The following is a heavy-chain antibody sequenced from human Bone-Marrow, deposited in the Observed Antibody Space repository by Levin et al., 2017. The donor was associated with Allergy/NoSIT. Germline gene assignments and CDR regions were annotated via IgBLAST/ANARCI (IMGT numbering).Heavy chain of an antibody. V-gene: IGHV1-18*01. CDR2: ISAHNGNT. D-gene: IGHD2-2*01. CDR3: ARFVVVPATYYYLDV. Sequence: ASVKVSCKASGYTFISFGVAWVRQAPGQGLEWMGWISAHNGNTNYARKFQGRVTMTTDKPTSTAYMELRSLRSDDPAVYYCARFVVVPATYYYLDVWGKGTTVTVSS. CDR1: GYTFISFG. J-gene: IGHJ6*03.